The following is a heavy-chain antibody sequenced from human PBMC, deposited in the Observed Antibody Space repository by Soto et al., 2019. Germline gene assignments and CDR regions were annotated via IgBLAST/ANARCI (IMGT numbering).Heavy chain of an antibody. V-gene: IGHV3-21*06. CDR1: GFRFNAYS. CDR2: IDARSNYI. CDR3: VRENEMAGATSAFEY. J-gene: IGHJ4*02. D-gene: IGHD1-26*01. Sequence: RGSLRLSCEASGFRFNAYSMNWVRQAPQKGLEWVSLIDARSNYIYYADSVKGRFTISRDNARNSLYLQMDSLRVEDTAVYYCVRENEMAGATSAFEYWGQGTPVTVS.